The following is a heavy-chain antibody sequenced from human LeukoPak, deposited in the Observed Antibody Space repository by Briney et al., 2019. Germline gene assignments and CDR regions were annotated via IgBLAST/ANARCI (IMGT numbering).Heavy chain of an antibody. CDR2: ISSSSSYI. D-gene: IGHD3-22*01. CDR3: ARDTSRFLYDSSGYYSDY. V-gene: IGHV3-21*01. Sequence: PGGSLRLSCAASGFTFSSYSMNWVRQAPGKGLEWVSSISSSSSYIYYADSVKGRFTISRDNAKNSLYLQMNSLRAEDTAVYYCARDTSRFLYDSSGYYSDYWGQGTLVTVSS. CDR1: GFTFSSYS. J-gene: IGHJ4*02.